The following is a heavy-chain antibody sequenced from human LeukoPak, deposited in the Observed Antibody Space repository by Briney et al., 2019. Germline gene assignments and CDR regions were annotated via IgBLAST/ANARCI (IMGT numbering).Heavy chain of an antibody. V-gene: IGHV5-51*01. J-gene: IGHJ4*02. CDR2: IYPGDSDT. CDR3: ARHSKTLLYSGSYEPDY. Sequence: PGESLKISCKGSGYSFTSYWIGWVRQMPGKGLEWMGIIYPGDSDTRYSPSFQGQVTISADKSISTAYLQWSSLKASDTAMYYCARHSKTLLYSGSYEPDYWGQGTLVTVSS. CDR1: GYSFTSYW. D-gene: IGHD1-26*01.